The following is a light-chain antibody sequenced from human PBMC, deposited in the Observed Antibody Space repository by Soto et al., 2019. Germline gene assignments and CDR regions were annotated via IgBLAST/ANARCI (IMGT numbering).Light chain of an antibody. CDR2: DVI. J-gene: IGLJ1*01. CDR3: CPYAGSYTFV. CDR1: SSDVGGYSY. Sequence: QSALTQPRSVSGSPGQSVTISCSGTSSDVGGYSYVSWYQQRPGKAPKLMIYDVITRPSGVPDRFSGSKSGNTASLTISGLQAEDEADYFCCPYAGSYTFVFGTGTKVTVL. V-gene: IGLV2-11*01.